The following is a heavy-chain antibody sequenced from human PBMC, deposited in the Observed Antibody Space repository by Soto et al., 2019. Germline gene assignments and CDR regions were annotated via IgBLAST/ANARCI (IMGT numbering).Heavy chain of an antibody. J-gene: IGHJ4*02. Sequence: PGGSLRLSCVASGFIFSDYTMNWVRQAPGKGLEWVSSMSRSSRYIYYADSVKGRFTISRDNAKNSVYLQMNSLRAEDTAVYYCARDGGVAATLANYFDYWGQGTLVTVSS. CDR1: GFIFSDYT. D-gene: IGHD2-15*01. CDR2: MSRSSRYI. CDR3: ARDGGVAATLANYFDY. V-gene: IGHV3-21*01.